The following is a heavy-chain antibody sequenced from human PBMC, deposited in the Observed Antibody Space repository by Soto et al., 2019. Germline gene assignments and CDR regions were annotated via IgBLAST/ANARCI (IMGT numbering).Heavy chain of an antibody. CDR1: GFTFSSYA. J-gene: IGHJ3*02. Sequence: PGGSLRLSCVASGFTFSSYAMSWVRQAPGKGLEWVSAISGSGGSTYYADSVKGRFTVSRDNSKNTLYLQMNSLRAEDTAVYYCAKDRVLMSSGWYTTDAFDIWGQGTMVTVSS. CDR2: ISGSGGST. CDR3: AKDRVLMSSGWYTTDAFDI. V-gene: IGHV3-23*01. D-gene: IGHD6-19*01.